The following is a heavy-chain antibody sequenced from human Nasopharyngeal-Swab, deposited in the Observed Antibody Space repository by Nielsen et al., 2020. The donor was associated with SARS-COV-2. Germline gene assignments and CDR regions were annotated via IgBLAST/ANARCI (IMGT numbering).Heavy chain of an antibody. Sequence: SETLSLTCTVSGGSISSGGFYWSWIRQPPGKGLEWIGEINHSGSTNYNPSLKSRVTISVDTSKNQFSLKLSSVTAADTAVYYCARGGRITIFGVVIKGLYFDYWGQGTLVTVSS. J-gene: IGHJ4*02. CDR2: INHSGST. CDR1: GGSISSGGFY. D-gene: IGHD3-3*01. CDR3: ARGGRITIFGVVIKGLYFDY. V-gene: IGHV4-39*07.